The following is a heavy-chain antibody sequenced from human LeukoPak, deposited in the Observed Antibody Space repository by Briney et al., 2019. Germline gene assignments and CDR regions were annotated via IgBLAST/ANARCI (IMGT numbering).Heavy chain of an antibody. CDR2: ISSSSYI. Sequence: GGSLRLSCAASGFTFSIYRMNWVRQAPGKGLEWVSSISSSSYIYYADSVKGRFTISRDNAKNSLYLQMNSLRAEDTAVYYCARDPYDSSGTIDYWGQGTLVTVSS. D-gene: IGHD3-22*01. CDR3: ARDPYDSSGTIDY. CDR1: GFTFSIYR. V-gene: IGHV3-21*01. J-gene: IGHJ4*02.